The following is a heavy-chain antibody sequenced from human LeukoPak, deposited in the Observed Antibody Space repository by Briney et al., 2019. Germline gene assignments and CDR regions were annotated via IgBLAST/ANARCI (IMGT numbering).Heavy chain of an antibody. CDR2: IYYSGST. CDR1: GGSISGHH. CDR3: ARVATGHDAFDI. Sequence: SETLSLTCTVSGGSISGHHWTWIRQPPGKGLEWVGYIYYSGSTNYNPSLKSRVTISVDTSKNQFSLKLSSVTAADTAVYYCARVATGHDAFDIWGQGTMVTVSS. V-gene: IGHV4-59*11. J-gene: IGHJ3*02. D-gene: IGHD1-1*01.